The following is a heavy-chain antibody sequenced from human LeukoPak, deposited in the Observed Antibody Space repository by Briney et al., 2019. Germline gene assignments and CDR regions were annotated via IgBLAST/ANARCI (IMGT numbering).Heavy chain of an antibody. Sequence: KPSETLSLTCAVYGGSFSGYYWSWIRQPAGKGLEWIGRIYAGGTTHYNPSLKSRVTVSVDTSKNQFSLRLTSVTAADTAVYYCAREFGYAVISLDYWGQGTLVTVPS. CDR2: IYAGGTT. J-gene: IGHJ4*02. D-gene: IGHD5-12*01. CDR3: AREFGYAVISLDY. V-gene: IGHV4-4*07. CDR1: GGSFSGYY.